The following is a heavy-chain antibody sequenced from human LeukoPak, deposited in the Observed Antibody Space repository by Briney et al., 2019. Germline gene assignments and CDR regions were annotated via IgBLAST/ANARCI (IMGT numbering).Heavy chain of an antibody. D-gene: IGHD6-13*01. CDR3: ARGTTQIAAAGTSEYYFDY. J-gene: IGHJ4*02. V-gene: IGHV3-30*04. Sequence: PGGSLRLSCAASGFTFSSYAMHWVRQAPGKELVWVAVISYDGSNKYYADSVKGRFTISRDNSKNTLYLQMNCLRAEDTAVYYCARGTTQIAAAGTSEYYFDYWGQGTLVTVSS. CDR2: ISYDGSNK. CDR1: GFTFSSYA.